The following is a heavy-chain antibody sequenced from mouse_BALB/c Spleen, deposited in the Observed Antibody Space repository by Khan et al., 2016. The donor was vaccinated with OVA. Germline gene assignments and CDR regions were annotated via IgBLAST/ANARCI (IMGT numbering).Heavy chain of an antibody. J-gene: IGHJ3*01. CDR2: IYPGNSDT. CDR3: ADCNYVGWFAY. D-gene: IGHD2-1*01. CDR1: GYSFTSYW. Sequence: VQLQQSGTVLARPGASVKMSCKASGYSFTSYWMHWVKQRPGQGLEWIGAIYPGNSDTSYNQKFKGKAKLTAVPSASTTYMELSSLTNEDSAVFDWADCNYVGWFAYWGQGTLVTVSA. V-gene: IGHV1-5*01.